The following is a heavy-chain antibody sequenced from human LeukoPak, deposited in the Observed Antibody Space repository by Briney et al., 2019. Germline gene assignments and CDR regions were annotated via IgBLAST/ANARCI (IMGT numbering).Heavy chain of an antibody. CDR3: AKDIVIRSDYYDSSGPDY. D-gene: IGHD3-22*01. V-gene: IGHV3-23*01. CDR1: GFTFSSYA. CDR2: ISGSGGST. Sequence: PGGSLRLSCAASGFTFSSYAMSWVRQAPGKGLEWVSAISGSGGSTYYADSVKGRFTISRDNSKNTLYLQMNSLRAEDTAVYYCAKDIVIRSDYYDSSGPDYWSQGTLVTVSS. J-gene: IGHJ4*02.